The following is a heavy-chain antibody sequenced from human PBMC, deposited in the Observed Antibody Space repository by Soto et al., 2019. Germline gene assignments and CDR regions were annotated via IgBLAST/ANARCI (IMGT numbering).Heavy chain of an antibody. Sequence: ASVKVSCKASGYTFTRYNVHWVRQAPGQGLEWMAIINPNGGATYYVQKFEGRVNLTTDTSTSTVYMELSSLRSDDTAVYYCARVRGGGSEYFFDYWGQGTLVTVSS. J-gene: IGHJ4*02. D-gene: IGHD2-15*01. V-gene: IGHV1-46*01. CDR3: ARVRGGGSEYFFDY. CDR2: INPNGGAT. CDR1: GYTFTRYN.